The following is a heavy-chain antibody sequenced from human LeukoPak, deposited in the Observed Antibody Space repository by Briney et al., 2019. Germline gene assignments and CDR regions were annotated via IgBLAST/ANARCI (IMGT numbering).Heavy chain of an antibody. CDR2: INGDGGSR. CDR1: GFTFSTYW. V-gene: IGHV3-74*01. J-gene: IGHJ4*02. Sequence: GGSLRLSCAASGFTFSTYWMHWVRQAPGKGLVWVARINGDGGSRNYADSVKGRFTISRDNAKNTLYLQMSSLRVEDTAVYYCASASSHRTAAGGDYWGQGTLVTVST. CDR3: ASASSHRTAAGGDY. D-gene: IGHD6-13*01.